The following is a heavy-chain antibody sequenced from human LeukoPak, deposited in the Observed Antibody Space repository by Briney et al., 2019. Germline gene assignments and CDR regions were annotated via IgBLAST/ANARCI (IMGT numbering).Heavy chain of an antibody. CDR2: ISSSGSTI. Sequence: PGGSLRLSCAASGFTFSDYYMSWIRQAPGKGLEWVSYISSSGSTIYYADSVKGRFTISRDNAKNSLYLQMNSLRAEDTAVYYCARMGYYYDSSGYYYGFDYWGQGTLVTVSS. D-gene: IGHD3-22*01. CDR1: GFTFSDYY. J-gene: IGHJ4*02. CDR3: ARMGYYYDSSGYYYGFDY. V-gene: IGHV3-11*04.